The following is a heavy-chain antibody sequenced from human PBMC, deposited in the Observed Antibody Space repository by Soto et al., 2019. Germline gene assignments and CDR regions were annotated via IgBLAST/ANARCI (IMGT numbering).Heavy chain of an antibody. CDR2: ISYDGSNK. J-gene: IGHJ4*02. CDR3: AKDQIAARPVGLTDY. CDR1: GFTFSSYG. V-gene: IGHV3-30*18. D-gene: IGHD6-6*01. Sequence: QVQLVESGGDVVQPGKSLRLSCAASGFTFSSYGMHWVRQAPGKGLEWVAVISYDGSNKYYADSVKGRFTISRDNSKNTLYLQMNSLRAEDTAVYYCAKDQIAARPVGLTDYWGQGTLVTVSS.